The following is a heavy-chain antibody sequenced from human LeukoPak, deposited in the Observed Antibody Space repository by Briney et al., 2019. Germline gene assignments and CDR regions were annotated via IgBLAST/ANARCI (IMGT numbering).Heavy chain of an antibody. V-gene: IGHV4-39*01. CDR3: ARLNRGAPIDY. CDR1: GGSISSSTYY. CDR2: ISYSGSP. D-gene: IGHD1-26*01. J-gene: IGHJ4*02. Sequence: SETLSLTCTVSGGSISSSTYYWGWSRQPPGKGLEWIGRISYSGSPSYNPSLNSRVTMSVDTSKNQFSLEVSSVTAADTAVYYCARLNRGAPIDYWGQGTLVTVSS.